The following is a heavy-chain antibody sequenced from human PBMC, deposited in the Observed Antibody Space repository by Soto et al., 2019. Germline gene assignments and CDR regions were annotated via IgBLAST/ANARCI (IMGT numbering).Heavy chain of an antibody. Sequence: GGSLRLSCAASGFTFSSYAMHWVRQAPGKGLEWVAVISYDGSNKYYADSVKGRFTISRDNSKNTLYLQMNSLRAEDTAVYYCARDIVEYSSSSYFDYWGQGTLVTVSS. V-gene: IGHV3-30-3*01. J-gene: IGHJ4*02. CDR3: ARDIVEYSSSSYFDY. D-gene: IGHD6-6*01. CDR1: GFTFSSYA. CDR2: ISYDGSNK.